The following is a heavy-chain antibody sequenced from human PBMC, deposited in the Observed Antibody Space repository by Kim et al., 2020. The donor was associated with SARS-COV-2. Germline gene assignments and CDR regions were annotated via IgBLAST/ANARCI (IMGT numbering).Heavy chain of an antibody. Sequence: SETLSLTCTVSGGSISSYYWSWIQQPPGKGLEWIGYIYYSGSTNYNPSLKSRVTISVDTSKNQFSLKLSSVTAADTAVYYCARAVAGPFDYWGQGTLVTVSS. D-gene: IGHD6-19*01. V-gene: IGHV4-59*01. J-gene: IGHJ4*02. CDR1: GGSISSYY. CDR3: ARAVAGPFDY. CDR2: IYYSGST.